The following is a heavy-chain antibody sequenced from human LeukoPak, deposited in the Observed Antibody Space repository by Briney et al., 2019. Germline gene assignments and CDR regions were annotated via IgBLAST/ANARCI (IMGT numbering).Heavy chain of an antibody. V-gene: IGHV3-7*01. Sequence: GGSLRLSCAASGFTLSSYWMSWVRQAPGKGLEWVANIKEDESEKHYIDSVKGRFTISRDNAKNSLYLLMNSLRPEDTAVYYCARDRSRSGDDYELDYWGQGTLVTVSS. CDR2: IKEDESEK. CDR3: ARDRSRSGDDYELDY. D-gene: IGHD5-12*01. J-gene: IGHJ4*02. CDR1: GFTLSSYW.